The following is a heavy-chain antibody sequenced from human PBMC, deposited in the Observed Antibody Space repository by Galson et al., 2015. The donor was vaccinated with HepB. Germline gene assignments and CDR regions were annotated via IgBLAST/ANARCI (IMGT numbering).Heavy chain of an antibody. D-gene: IGHD2-2*01. CDR1: GFTFSSYA. CDR3: ARDRGRSTRERAVVVVPAASAFGRRDAFDI. V-gene: IGHV3-30-3*01. J-gene: IGHJ3*02. Sequence: SLRLSCAASGFTFSSYAMHWVRQAPGKGLEWVAVISYDGSNKYYADSVKGRFTISRDNSKNTLYLQMNSLRAEDTAVYYCARDRGRSTRERAVVVVPAASAFGRRDAFDIWGQGTMVTVSS. CDR2: ISYDGSNK.